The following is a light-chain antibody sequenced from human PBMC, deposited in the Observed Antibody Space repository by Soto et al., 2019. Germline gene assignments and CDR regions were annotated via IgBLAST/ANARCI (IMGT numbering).Light chain of an antibody. J-gene: IGLJ2*01. CDR2: DVT. CDR1: SSDVGGYNY. Sequence: QSALTQPASVSGSPGQSISISCTGTSSDVGGYNYVSWYQQHPGKAPKLMIYDVTNRPSGISSRFSGSKPANTASLTISGLQAEDEADYYCSSYTRSSTVVFGGGTKLTVL. V-gene: IGLV2-14*01. CDR3: SSYTRSSTVV.